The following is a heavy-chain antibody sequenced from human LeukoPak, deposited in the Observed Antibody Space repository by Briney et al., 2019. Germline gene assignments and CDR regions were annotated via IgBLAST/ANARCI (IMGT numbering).Heavy chain of an antibody. J-gene: IGHJ4*02. Sequence: ASVKVSCKASGYTFTSYGISWVRQAPGQGLEWMGWISAYNGNTNYAQKLQGRVTMTTDTSTSTAYMELRSLRSDDTAVYYCARVDYDSSGYDPQDYWGQGTLVTVSS. CDR3: ARVDYDSSGYDPQDY. CDR1: GYTFTSYG. V-gene: IGHV1-18*01. D-gene: IGHD3-22*01. CDR2: ISAYNGNT.